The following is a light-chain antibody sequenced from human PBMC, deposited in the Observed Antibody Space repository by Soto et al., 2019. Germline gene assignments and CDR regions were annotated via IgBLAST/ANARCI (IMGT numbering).Light chain of an antibody. Sequence: SYELTQPPSVSVAPGKTARITCGGNNIGSKSVHWYQQKQGQAPVLVIYYDSDRPSGIPERFSGSNSGNTATLTISRVEAGDEADYYCQVWDSSSDPRGVFGTGTKLTVL. CDR3: QVWDSSSDPRGV. CDR1: NIGSKS. V-gene: IGLV3-21*04. J-gene: IGLJ1*01. CDR2: YDS.